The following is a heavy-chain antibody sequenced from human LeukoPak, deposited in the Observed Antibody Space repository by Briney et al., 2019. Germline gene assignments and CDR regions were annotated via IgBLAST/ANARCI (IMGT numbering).Heavy chain of an antibody. CDR2: ISSSSSYI. V-gene: IGHV3-21*01. Sequence: GGSLRLSCAASGFTFSSYSMNWVCQAPGKGLEWVSSISSSSSYIYYADSVKGRFTISRDNAKNSLYLQMNSLRAEDTAVYYCASAYSSSWYPFDYWGQGTLVTVSS. CDR3: ASAYSSSWYPFDY. CDR1: GFTFSSYS. D-gene: IGHD6-13*01. J-gene: IGHJ4*02.